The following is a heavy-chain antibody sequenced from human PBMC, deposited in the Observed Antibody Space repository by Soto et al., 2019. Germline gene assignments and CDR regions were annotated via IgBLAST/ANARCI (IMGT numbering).Heavy chain of an antibody. CDR2: ISSSSGTI. V-gene: IGHV3-48*01. Sequence: GGSLRLSCTASGFTFSDYSMNWVRHAPGKGLEWVSYISSSSGTIHYADSVKGRFTISRDNAKSTLYLQMNSLRAEDTAVYSCAKGPASIAARLFDYWGQGTLVTVSS. CDR1: GFTFSDYS. D-gene: IGHD6-6*01. J-gene: IGHJ4*02. CDR3: AKGPASIAARLFDY.